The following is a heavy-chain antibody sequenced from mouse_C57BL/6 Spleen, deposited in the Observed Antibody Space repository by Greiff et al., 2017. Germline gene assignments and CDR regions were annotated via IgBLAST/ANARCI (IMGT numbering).Heavy chain of an antibody. Sequence: VKLQQSGPELVKPGASVKISCKASGYAFSSSWMNWVKQRPGKGLEWIGRIYPGDGDTNYNGKFKGKATLTADKSSSTAYMQLRSLTSEDSAVYFCASPAYWGQGTLVTVSA. CDR2: IYPGDGDT. CDR1: GYAFSSSW. CDR3: ASPAY. J-gene: IGHJ3*01. V-gene: IGHV1-82*01.